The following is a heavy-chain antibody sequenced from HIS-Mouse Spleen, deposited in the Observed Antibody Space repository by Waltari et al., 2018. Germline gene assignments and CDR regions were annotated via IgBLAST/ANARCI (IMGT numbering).Heavy chain of an antibody. D-gene: IGHD6-19*01. J-gene: IGHJ4*02. CDR3: AKDSSGWLDY. V-gene: IGHV3-30*18. CDR1: GFTFSSYG. CDR2: ISYDGSNK. Sequence: QVQLVESGGGVVQPGRSLRLSCAASGFTFSSYGMPWVRQAPGKGLEWVAVISYDGSNKYYADSVKGRFTISRDNSKNTLYLQMNSLRAEDTAVYYCAKDSSGWLDYWGQGTLVTVSS.